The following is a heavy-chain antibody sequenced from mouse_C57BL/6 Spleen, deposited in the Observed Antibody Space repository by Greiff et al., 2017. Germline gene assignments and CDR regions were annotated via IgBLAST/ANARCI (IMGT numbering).Heavy chain of an antibody. J-gene: IGHJ2*01. CDR1: GYTFTDYE. CDR2: IDPETGGT. D-gene: IGHD2-5*01. Sequence: QVQLQQSGAELVRPGASVTLSCKASGYTFTDYEMHWVKQTPVHGLEWIGAIDPETGGTAYNQKFKGKAILTADKASSTAYMELRSLTSEDSAVYYGTRGGSNYGYFDDWGQGTTLTVSS. CDR3: TRGGSNYGYFDD. V-gene: IGHV1-15*01.